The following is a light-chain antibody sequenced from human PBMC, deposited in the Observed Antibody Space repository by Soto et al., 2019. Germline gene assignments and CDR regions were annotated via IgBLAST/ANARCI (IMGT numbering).Light chain of an antibody. J-gene: IGKJ1*01. V-gene: IGKV1-5*01. CDR1: ENINRW. CDR3: QKYNTYWT. Sequence: DIQLTQSPCTLSASVGEDVTVTCRASENINRWVAWYQQKPGKAPDLLIYDASTLESGVPSRFSGTGSGTEFTLTISSLQPDDFATYYCQKYNTYWTFGQGTKVDIK. CDR2: DAS.